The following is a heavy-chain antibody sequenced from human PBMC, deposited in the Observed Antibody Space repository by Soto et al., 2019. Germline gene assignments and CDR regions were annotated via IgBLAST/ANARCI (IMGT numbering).Heavy chain of an antibody. D-gene: IGHD3-22*01. V-gene: IGHV4-31*03. CDR3: ARDVNDSSGSQGFDY. Sequence: SETLSLTCTVIGDSVSSNNYYLSWIRQRPGKGLEWIGYIHYSGDSYDNPSLTSRITMSMDVSKNQFSLNLRSVTAADTAIYYCARDVNDSSGSQGFDYWGQGTLVTVSS. CDR1: GDSVSSNNYY. CDR2: IHYSGDS. J-gene: IGHJ4*02.